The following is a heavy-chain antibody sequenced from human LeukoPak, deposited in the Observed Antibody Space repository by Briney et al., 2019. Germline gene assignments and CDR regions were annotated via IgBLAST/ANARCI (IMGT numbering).Heavy chain of an antibody. D-gene: IGHD5-24*01. J-gene: IGHJ3*02. CDR1: GFTFSSYA. CDR2: ISYDGSNK. V-gene: IGHV3-30*04. Sequence: GGSLRLSCAASGFTFSSYAMHWVRQAPGKGLEWVAVISYDGSNKYYADSVKGRFTISRDNSKNTLYLQMNSLRAEDTAVYYCARGRHEMATTHDAFDIWGQGTMVTVSS. CDR3: ARGRHEMATTHDAFDI.